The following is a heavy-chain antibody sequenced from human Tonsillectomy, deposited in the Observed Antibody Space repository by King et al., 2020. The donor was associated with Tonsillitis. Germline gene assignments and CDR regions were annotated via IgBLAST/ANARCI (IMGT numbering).Heavy chain of an antibody. CDR1: GYRFTTYW. CDR3: ARPSTSINYFDY. V-gene: IGHV5-51*01. J-gene: IGHJ4*02. D-gene: IGHD2-2*01. CDR2: IYPGDSDT. Sequence: VQLVESGAEVKKPGESLKISCKGSGYRFTTYWIGWVRQMPWKGLDWIGIIYPGDSDTRFSPSFQGQVTISFDKSISTAYLQWSSLKASDTAMYYCARPSTSINYFDYWGQGTLVTVSS.